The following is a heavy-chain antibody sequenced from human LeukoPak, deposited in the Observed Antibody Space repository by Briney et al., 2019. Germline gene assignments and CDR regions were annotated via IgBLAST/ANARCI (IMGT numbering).Heavy chain of an antibody. V-gene: IGHV4-59*08. CDR3: ARVRVDYYYGMDV. CDR2: IYYSGST. CDR1: GGSISSYY. Sequence: PETLSLTCTVSGGSISSYYWSWIRQPPGKGLEWIGYIYYSGSTNYNPSLKSRVTISVDTSKNQFSLKLSSVTAADTAVYYCARVRVDYYYGMDVWGQGTTVTVSS. D-gene: IGHD2-15*01. J-gene: IGHJ6*02.